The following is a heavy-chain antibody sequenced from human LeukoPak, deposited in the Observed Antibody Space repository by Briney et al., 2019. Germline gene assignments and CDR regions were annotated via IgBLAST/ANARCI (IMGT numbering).Heavy chain of an antibody. Sequence: ASVKVSCKASGYTFTGYYMHWVRQAPGQGLERMGWINPNSGGTNYAQKFQGRVTMTRDTSISTAYMELSRLRSDDTAVYYCARDPDSSGYYVTDYWGQGTLVTVSS. D-gene: IGHD3-22*01. CDR1: GYTFTGYY. J-gene: IGHJ4*02. CDR3: ARDPDSSGYYVTDY. V-gene: IGHV1-2*02. CDR2: INPNSGGT.